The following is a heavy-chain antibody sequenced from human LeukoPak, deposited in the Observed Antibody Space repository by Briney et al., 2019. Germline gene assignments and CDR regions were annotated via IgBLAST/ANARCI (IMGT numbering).Heavy chain of an antibody. CDR1: GSTFSSYG. D-gene: IGHD3-3*01. J-gene: IGHJ4*02. CDR3: ARGLSDFWSSLPYDY. Sequence: GGSLRLSCAASGSTFSSYGMHWVRQAPGKGLGWVAVIWYDGSNKYYADSVKGRFTISRDNSNNTLYLQMNSLRAEDTAVYYCARGLSDFWSSLPYDYWGQGTLVTVSS. CDR2: IWYDGSNK. V-gene: IGHV3-33*01.